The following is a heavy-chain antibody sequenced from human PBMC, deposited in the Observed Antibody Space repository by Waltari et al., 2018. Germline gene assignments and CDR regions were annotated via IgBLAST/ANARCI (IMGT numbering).Heavy chain of an antibody. J-gene: IGHJ6*02. CDR2: IHPGDFDT. V-gene: IGHV5-51*01. Sequence: EVQLVQSGTEAKKPGESLKISCQVSGYSFSNYWIGWVRQMPEKGLEWMGIIHPGDFDTRYSPSFQGQVTISVDKSVSTAFLQWSSLKASDTAMYYCSRHVGSRGSYAMDVWGQGTTVIVSS. CDR1: GYSFSNYW. D-gene: IGHD3-16*01. CDR3: SRHVGSRGSYAMDV.